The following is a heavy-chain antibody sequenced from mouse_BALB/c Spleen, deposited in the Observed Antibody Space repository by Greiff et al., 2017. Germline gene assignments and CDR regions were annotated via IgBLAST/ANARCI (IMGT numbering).Heavy chain of an antibody. CDR3: AREGTTATKNFDY. CDR1: GYTFTSYW. V-gene: IGHV1S81*02. J-gene: IGHJ2*01. Sequence: VQLQQSGAELVRPGTSVKLSCKASGYTFTSYWMHWVKQRPGQGLEWIGEINPSNGRTNYNEKFKSKATLTVDKSSSTAYMQLSSLTSEDSAVYYCAREGTTATKNFDYWGQGTTLTVSS. CDR2: INPSNGRT. D-gene: IGHD1-2*01.